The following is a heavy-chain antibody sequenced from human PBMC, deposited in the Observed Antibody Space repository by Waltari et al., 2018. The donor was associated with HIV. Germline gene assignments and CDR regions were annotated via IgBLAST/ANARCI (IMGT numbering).Heavy chain of an antibody. D-gene: IGHD6-19*01. V-gene: IGHV4-38-2*02. J-gene: IGHJ4*02. CDR3: ATIRAVAGSYYFDS. CDR2: IYHSGSS. CDR1: GYSISSGYY. Sequence: QVQLQESGPGLAKPSEPLSLTCSVSGYSISSGYYWGWLRQPPGKGLEWIGNIYHSGSSYYHPSLESRVTISVDTSKNQFSLKVSSMTAADTALYYCATIRAVAGSYYFDSWGQGILVTVSS.